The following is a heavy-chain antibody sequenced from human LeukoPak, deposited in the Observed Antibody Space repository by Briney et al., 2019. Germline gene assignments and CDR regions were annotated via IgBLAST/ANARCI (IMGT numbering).Heavy chain of an antibody. CDR1: GGSISSYY. CDR3: AAAGYYFDH. CDR2: IYYSGST. D-gene: IGHD6-13*01. Sequence: SETLSLTRTVSGGSISSYYWRWIRQPPGKGLEWIGYIYYSGSTNYNPSLKSRVTISVDTSKSQFSLKLSSVTAADTAVYYCAAAGYYFDHWGQGTLVTVSS. J-gene: IGHJ4*02. V-gene: IGHV4-59*08.